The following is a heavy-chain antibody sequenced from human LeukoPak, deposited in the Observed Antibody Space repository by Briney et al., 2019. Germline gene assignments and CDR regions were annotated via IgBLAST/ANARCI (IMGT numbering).Heavy chain of an antibody. V-gene: IGHV5-51*01. Sequence: GESLKISCKGSGYSFTSYWIGWVRQMPGKGLEWMGIIYPGDSDTRYCPSFQGQVTISADKSISTAYLQWSSLKASDTAMYYCARLMGATGNYYYGMDVWGQGTTVTVSS. CDR3: ARLMGATGNYYYGMDV. J-gene: IGHJ6*02. D-gene: IGHD1-26*01. CDR1: GYSFTSYW. CDR2: IYPGDSDT.